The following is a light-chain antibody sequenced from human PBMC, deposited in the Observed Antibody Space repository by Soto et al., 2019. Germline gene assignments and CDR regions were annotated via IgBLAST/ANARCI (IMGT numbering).Light chain of an antibody. CDR3: QQYHNWPPQYT. CDR1: QTVSSN. Sequence: EIVMTQSPATLSVSPGERATLSCRASQTVSSNLAWYQQKPGQAPRLLLHGASTRATGVPARFSGSGSGTEFTLTITSLQSEDFAVYYCQQYHNWPPQYTFGQGTKLQIK. J-gene: IGKJ2*01. CDR2: GAS. V-gene: IGKV3-15*01.